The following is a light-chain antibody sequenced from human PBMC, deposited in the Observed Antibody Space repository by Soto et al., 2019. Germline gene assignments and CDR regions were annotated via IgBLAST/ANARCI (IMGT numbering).Light chain of an antibody. J-gene: IGKJ1*01. CDR3: QQYYRPWT. Sequence: DIVMTQSPDSLAVSLGERATINCKSSQSVLYSSNNKNYLAWYQQKPGQPPKLLIYWASTRESGVPDRFSGSGSGTDFTLTISSLQAEDVAVYYCQQYYRPWTLGQGTKVELK. V-gene: IGKV4-1*01. CDR1: QSVLYSSNNKNY. CDR2: WAS.